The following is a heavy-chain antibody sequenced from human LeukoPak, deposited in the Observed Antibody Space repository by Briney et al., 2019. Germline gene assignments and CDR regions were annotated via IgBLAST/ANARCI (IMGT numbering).Heavy chain of an antibody. J-gene: IGHJ6*03. V-gene: IGHV3-21*01. CDR1: GFTFSTFS. CDR3: ASHYRYGYYYYYMDV. Sequence: GGSLRLSCAASGFTFSTFSNYAMSWVRQAPGKGLEWVSFISSSSSYINYADSVKGRFTISRDNAKNSLYLQMNSLRAEDTAVYYCASHYRYGYYYYYMDVWGKGTTVTVSS. D-gene: IGHD1-1*01. CDR2: ISSSSSYI.